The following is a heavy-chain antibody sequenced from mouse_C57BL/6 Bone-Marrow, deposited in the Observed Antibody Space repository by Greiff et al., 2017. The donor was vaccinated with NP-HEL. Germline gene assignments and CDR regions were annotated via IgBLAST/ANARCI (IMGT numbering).Heavy chain of an antibody. D-gene: IGHD2-1*01. V-gene: IGHV5-4*01. CDR1: GFTFSSYA. CDR3: ASLPY. Sequence: EVQVVESGGGLVKPGGSLKLSCAASGFTFSSYAMSWVRQTPEKRLEWVATISDGGSYTYYPDNVKGRYTISRDNAKNNLYLQMSHLKSEDTAMYYCASLPYWGQGTTLTVSS. CDR2: ISDGGSYT. J-gene: IGHJ2*01.